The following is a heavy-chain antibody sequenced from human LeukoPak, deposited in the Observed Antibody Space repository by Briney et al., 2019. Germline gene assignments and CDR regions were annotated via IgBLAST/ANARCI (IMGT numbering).Heavy chain of an antibody. D-gene: IGHD6-6*01. Sequence: LSXTCTVSGXSXSSYYWSWIRQPPGKGLEWIGYIYTSGGTNYIPSLKGRVTISIHTSKNQFSLKLSSVTAADSAVYYCARLTRLSTSPDRYYLDYWGQGTLVTVSS. CDR2: IYTSGGT. CDR3: ARLTRLSTSPDRYYLDY. J-gene: IGHJ4*02. V-gene: IGHV4-4*09. CDR1: GXSXSSYY.